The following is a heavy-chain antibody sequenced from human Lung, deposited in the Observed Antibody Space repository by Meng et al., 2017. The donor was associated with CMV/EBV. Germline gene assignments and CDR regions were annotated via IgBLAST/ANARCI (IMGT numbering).Heavy chain of an antibody. Sequence: EVQVVESGGGLVQPGGSLRLSCAVSGFTFSDYNIHWVRQAPGKGLVWVSRINTDANERTYEDSVKGRFSITRDNAKNTVFLQMNSLRAEDTAIYYCARDRDWELFDYWGQGILVTVSS. CDR1: GFTFSDYN. CDR2: INTDANER. D-gene: IGHD3-10*01. V-gene: IGHV3-74*03. J-gene: IGHJ4*02. CDR3: ARDRDWELFDY.